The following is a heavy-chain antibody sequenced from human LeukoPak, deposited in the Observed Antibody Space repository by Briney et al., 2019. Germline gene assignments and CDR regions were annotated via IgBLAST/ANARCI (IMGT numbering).Heavy chain of an antibody. CDR3: SRVKDGYSNFDS. D-gene: IGHD2-15*01. J-gene: IGHJ4*02. CDR2: IYYSGST. Sequence: PSETLSLTCTVSGGSISSGDYYWTWIRQPPGKGLEWIGYIYYSGSTYYNPSLKSRVSTSVVTSMNQFSLKVTSVTAADTAVYYCSRVKDGYSNFDSWGQGTLVTVSS. V-gene: IGHV4-30-4*01. CDR1: GGSISSGDYY.